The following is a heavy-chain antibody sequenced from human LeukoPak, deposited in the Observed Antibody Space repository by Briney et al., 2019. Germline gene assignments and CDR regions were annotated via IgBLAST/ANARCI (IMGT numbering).Heavy chain of an antibody. J-gene: IGHJ5*02. CDR1: GFTFSTYW. CDR2: IRQDGGEK. V-gene: IGHV3-7*01. Sequence: GGSLRLSCVGSGFTFSTYWMSWVRQAPGKGLEWVANIRQDGGEKYYVDSVKGRFTISRDNAKNSLYLQMNSLRAEDTAVYYCASSTVAGKGDWFDPWGQGTLVTVSS. D-gene: IGHD6-19*01. CDR3: ASSTVAGKGDWFDP.